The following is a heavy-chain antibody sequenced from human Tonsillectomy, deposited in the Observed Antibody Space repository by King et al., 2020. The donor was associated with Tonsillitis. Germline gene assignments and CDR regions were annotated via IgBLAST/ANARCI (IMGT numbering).Heavy chain of an antibody. J-gene: IGHJ4*02. CDR3: VREAYD. CDR2: INPDSGAT. Sequence: VQLVESGAEVKKPGASVKFSCKTSGYTFTDYYIHWVRQAPGQVLEVMGWINPDSGATIYAQKFQDRVTLTRDTSVTTAYMELSRLRFDDTALYYCVREAYDWGQGTLVTVSS. CDR1: GYTFTDYY. D-gene: IGHD2-21*01. V-gene: IGHV1-2*02.